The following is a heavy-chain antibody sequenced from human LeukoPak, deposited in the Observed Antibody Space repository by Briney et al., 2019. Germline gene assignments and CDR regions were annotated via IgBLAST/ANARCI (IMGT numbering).Heavy chain of an antibody. Sequence: GGSLRLSCAASGFTLSSYAMHWVRQAPGQGPEWVANITSDGSDKSNADSVQGRFTISRDTSMNTLYLQMDSLRDEDTAVYYCARSDCSTIYCYTLEDWGQGTLVTVSS. V-gene: IGHV3-30*04. CDR2: ITSDGSDK. CDR3: ARSDCSTIYCYTLED. D-gene: IGHD2-15*01. J-gene: IGHJ4*02. CDR1: GFTLSSYA.